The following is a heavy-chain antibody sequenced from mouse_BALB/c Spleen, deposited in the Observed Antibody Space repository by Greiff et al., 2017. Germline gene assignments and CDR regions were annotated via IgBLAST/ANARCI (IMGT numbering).Heavy chain of an antibody. CDR2: ISSGSSTI. J-gene: IGHJ1*01. CDR1: GFTFSSFG. Sequence: DVMLVESGGGLVQPGGSRKLSCAASGFTFSSFGMHWVRQAPEKGLEWVAYISSGSSTIYYADTVKGRFTISRDNPKNTLFLQMTSLRSEDTAMYYCARGPTGNWYFDVWGAGTTVTVSS. CDR3: ARGPTGNWYFDV. V-gene: IGHV5-17*02. D-gene: IGHD4-1*02.